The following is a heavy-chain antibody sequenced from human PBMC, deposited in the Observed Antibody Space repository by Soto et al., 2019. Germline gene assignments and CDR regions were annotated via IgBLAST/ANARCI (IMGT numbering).Heavy chain of an antibody. V-gene: IGHV1-8*01. Sequence: ASVKVSCKASAYTFTNYGISWVRQATGQGLEWMGWMNPGSGNTGYAQKFQGRVTMTRDISIATAYMELSSLRSDDTAIYYCARMATFGSLNWFDPWGQGTLVTVSS. CDR2: MNPGSGNT. CDR1: AYTFTNYG. CDR3: ARMATFGSLNWFDP. D-gene: IGHD3-16*01. J-gene: IGHJ5*02.